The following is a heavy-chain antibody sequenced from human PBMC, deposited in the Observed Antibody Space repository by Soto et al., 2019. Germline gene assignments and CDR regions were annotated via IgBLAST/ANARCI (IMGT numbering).Heavy chain of an antibody. CDR3: ARDQGYCSGGSCPYGMDV. V-gene: IGHV3-11*01. CDR1: GFTFRDYY. J-gene: IGHJ6*02. Sequence: PGGSLRLSCAASGFTFRDYYMSWIRQAPGKGLEWVSYISSSGSTIYYADSVKGRFTISRDNAKNSLYLQMNSLRAEDTAVYYCARDQGYCSGGSCPYGMDVWGQGTTVTVSS. CDR2: ISSSGSTI. D-gene: IGHD2-15*01.